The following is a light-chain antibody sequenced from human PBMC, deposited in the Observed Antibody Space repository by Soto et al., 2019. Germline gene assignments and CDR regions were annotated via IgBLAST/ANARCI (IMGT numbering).Light chain of an antibody. Sequence: DIQMTQSPSSVSSSVCKRVTMTCQASQDISDHLNWYQYKEGEAPQLLIYDASNLETGVPSRFSGSGSGTDFTLTISSLQPQDFATYYCQHFANLPMTFGQGTRLEIK. CDR1: QDISDH. V-gene: IGKV1-33*01. J-gene: IGKJ5*01. CDR3: QHFANLPMT. CDR2: DAS.